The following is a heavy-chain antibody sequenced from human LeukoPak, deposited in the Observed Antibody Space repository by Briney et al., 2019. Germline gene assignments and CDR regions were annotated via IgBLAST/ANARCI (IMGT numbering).Heavy chain of an antibody. CDR2: INPDSGGT. CDR3: ARAGDSSCWALDY. V-gene: IGHV1-2*02. Sequence: ASVKVSCKASGYTFTGYYMHWVRQAPGQGLEWMGWINPDSGGTNYAQKFQGRVTMTRDTSISTAYMELRRLRSDDTAVYYGARAGDSSCWALDYWGQGTLVTVSS. J-gene: IGHJ4*02. CDR1: GYTFTGYY. D-gene: IGHD6-19*01.